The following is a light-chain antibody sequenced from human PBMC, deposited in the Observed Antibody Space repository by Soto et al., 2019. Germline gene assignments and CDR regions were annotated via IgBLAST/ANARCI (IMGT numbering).Light chain of an antibody. J-gene: IGLJ3*02. V-gene: IGLV2-23*02. CDR3: CSYATGGTLV. CDR1: STDIESYNF. CDR2: EVA. Sequence: QCALTQPAPVSGSPGQSLTIPPIGSSTDIESYNFVSWYQIHPGKAPKLIIFEVANRPSDVSLRFSGSKSGNTASLTISSLQAEDEADYHCCSYATGGTLVFGGGTKVTVL.